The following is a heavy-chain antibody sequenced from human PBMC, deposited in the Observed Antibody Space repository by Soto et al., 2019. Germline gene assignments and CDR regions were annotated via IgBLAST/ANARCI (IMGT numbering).Heavy chain of an antibody. CDR2: ISDSGTKT. Sequence: GGSLRLSCSASGFSITDYATSWVRQAPGKGLEWVSSISDSGTKTFYGDSVKGRFAISRDTSKNTVYMQMNNLRAEDTALYYCAKDGIRKDDYWGQGTVVTVSS. CDR1: GFSITDYA. CDR3: AKDGIRKDDY. V-gene: IGHV3-23*01. J-gene: IGHJ4*02.